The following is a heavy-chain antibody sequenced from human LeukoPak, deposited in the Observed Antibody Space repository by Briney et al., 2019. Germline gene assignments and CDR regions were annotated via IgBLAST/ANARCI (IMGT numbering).Heavy chain of an antibody. J-gene: IGHJ4*02. CDR3: ARHPYDYGDYWEGCYFDY. Sequence: GSALEISCKGSGSSFTSYWIGWVRQMPGKGVEWMGFIYPGDSDTRYSPAFQGQVTISADKSISTAYLQWSSLKASDTAMYYCARHPYDYGDYWEGCYFDYWGQGTLVTVSS. CDR2: IYPGDSDT. CDR1: GSSFTSYW. V-gene: IGHV5-51*01. D-gene: IGHD4-17*01.